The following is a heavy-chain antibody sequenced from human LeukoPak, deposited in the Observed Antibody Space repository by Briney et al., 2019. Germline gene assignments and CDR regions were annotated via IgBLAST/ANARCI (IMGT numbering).Heavy chain of an antibody. CDR1: GYTLSEIS. CDR3: TTTMEDAFDI. J-gene: IGHJ3*02. D-gene: IGHD4/OR15-4a*01. V-gene: IGHV1-24*01. Sequence: ASVKVSCKVSGYTLSEISMHWVRQAPGKGLEWMGGFSPGNGEAIYAQKLQGRVTMTEDASTDTAYMELSSLRSEDTAVFYCTTTMEDAFDIWGQGTMVTVSS. CDR2: FSPGNGEA.